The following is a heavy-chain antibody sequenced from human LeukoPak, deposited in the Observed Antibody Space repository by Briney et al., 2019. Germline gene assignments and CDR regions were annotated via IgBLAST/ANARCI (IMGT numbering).Heavy chain of an antibody. CDR1: GYTFNGYY. Sequence: ASVKVSCKASGYTFNGYYVHWVRQAPGQGLEWMGWINPNSGGTNYAQKFQGRVTMTRDTSISTAYMELSRLRSDDTAVYYCARDTGIATNWFDPWGHGTLVTVSS. J-gene: IGHJ5*02. CDR2: INPNSGGT. V-gene: IGHV1-2*02. D-gene: IGHD6-13*01. CDR3: ARDTGIATNWFDP.